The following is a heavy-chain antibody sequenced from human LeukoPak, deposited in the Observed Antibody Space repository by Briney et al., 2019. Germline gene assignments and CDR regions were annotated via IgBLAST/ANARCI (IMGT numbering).Heavy chain of an antibody. Sequence: GGSLRLSCAASGFTFSTYEMNWVRQALGKGLEWVSYISSSGSTTYYADSVKGRFTISRDNAENSLFLQMNSLRVEDTAVYYCAQLVGGIDFDFWGQGTLVTVSS. V-gene: IGHV3-48*03. D-gene: IGHD6-13*01. CDR2: ISSSGSTT. J-gene: IGHJ4*02. CDR3: AQLVGGIDFDF. CDR1: GFTFSTYE.